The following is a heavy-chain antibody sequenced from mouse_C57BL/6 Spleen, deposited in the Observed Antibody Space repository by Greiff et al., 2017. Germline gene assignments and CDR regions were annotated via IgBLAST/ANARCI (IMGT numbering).Heavy chain of an antibody. CDR3: ARAGFSPVVDYYAMDY. Sequence: EVKLVESGGGLVKPGGSLKLSCAASGFTFSSYAMSWVRQTPEKRLEWVATISDGGSYTYYPDNVKGRFTISRDNAKNNLYLQMSHLKSEDTAMYYCARAGFSPVVDYYAMDYWGQGTSVTVSS. V-gene: IGHV5-4*03. CDR2: ISDGGSYT. CDR1: GFTFSSYA. J-gene: IGHJ4*01. D-gene: IGHD1-1*01.